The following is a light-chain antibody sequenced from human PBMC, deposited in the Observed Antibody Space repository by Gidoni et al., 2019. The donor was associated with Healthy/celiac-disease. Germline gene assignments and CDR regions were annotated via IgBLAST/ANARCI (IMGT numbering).Light chain of an antibody. CDR2: DAS. J-gene: IGKJ4*01. V-gene: IGKV3-11*01. CDR3: QQRSSCPLT. Sequence: EIVLTQSPATLSVSPGERATLYCRASQSVSNYLAWYQQKPGQTPRLLIYDASNRATGIPARFSGSGSGTDFTLTISSLEPEDFAVYYCQQRSSCPLTFGGXTKVEIK. CDR1: QSVSNY.